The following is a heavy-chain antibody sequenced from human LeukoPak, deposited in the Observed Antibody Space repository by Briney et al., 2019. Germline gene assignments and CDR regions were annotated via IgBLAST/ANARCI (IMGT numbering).Heavy chain of an antibody. CDR1: GFTFSSYA. CDR3: AANYALLTGFDY. Sequence: GGSLSLSCAASGFTFSSYALSWVRQPPGKGLEWVSAISGSGGSTYYADSVKGRFTISRDNSKNTLYLQMNSLRAEDTAVYYCAANYALLTGFDYWGQGTLVTVSS. D-gene: IGHD3-9*01. CDR2: ISGSGGST. J-gene: IGHJ4*02. V-gene: IGHV3-23*01.